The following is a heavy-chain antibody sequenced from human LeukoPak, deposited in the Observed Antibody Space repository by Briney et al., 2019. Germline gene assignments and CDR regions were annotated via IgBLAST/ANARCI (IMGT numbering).Heavy chain of an antibody. J-gene: IGHJ4*02. CDR2: FSGRGGST. Sequence: PGGSLRLSCAASGFTFSSYAVSWVRQAPGKGLEWVSAFSGRGGSTYYADSVKGRFTISRDNAKNSLYLQMNSLRAEDTAIYYCAGRDCTNGLCQFDYWGQGTLVTVSS. D-gene: IGHD2-8*01. CDR3: AGRDCTNGLCQFDY. V-gene: IGHV3-23*01. CDR1: GFTFSSYA.